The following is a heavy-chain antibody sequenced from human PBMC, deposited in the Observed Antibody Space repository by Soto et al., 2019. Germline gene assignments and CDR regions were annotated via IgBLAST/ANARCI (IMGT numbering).Heavy chain of an antibody. V-gene: IGHV3-74*01. Sequence: GGSLRLSCAASGFTFSSYWMHWVRQAPGKGLVWVSRINSDGSSTSYAASVKGRFTISSDNAKNTLYLQMNSLSAEDTAVYYGAKSPQRYSSGGSFYHFDYWGQGTLFTVS. J-gene: IGHJ4*02. CDR2: INSDGSST. CDR3: AKSPQRYSSGGSFYHFDY. D-gene: IGHD2-15*01. CDR1: GFTFSSYW.